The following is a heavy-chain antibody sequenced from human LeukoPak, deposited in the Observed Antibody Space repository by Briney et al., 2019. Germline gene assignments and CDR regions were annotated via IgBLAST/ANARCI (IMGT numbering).Heavy chain of an antibody. D-gene: IGHD4-17*01. CDR2: INPNSGGT. V-gene: IGHV1-2*02. Sequence: GASVKVSCKASGYTFTSYYMHWVRQAPGQGLEWMGWINPNSGGTNYAQKFQGRVTMTRDTSISTAYMELSRLRSDDTAVYYCARMTTVTTLVGGPYYYMDVWGKGTTVTISS. J-gene: IGHJ6*03. CDR3: ARMTTVTTLVGGPYYYMDV. CDR1: GYTFTSYY.